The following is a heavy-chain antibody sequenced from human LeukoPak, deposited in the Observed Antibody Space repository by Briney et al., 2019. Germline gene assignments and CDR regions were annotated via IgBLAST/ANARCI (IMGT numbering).Heavy chain of an antibody. CDR2: IKQDGSEK. J-gene: IGHJ4*02. V-gene: IGHV3-7*01. CDR1: GFTFSSYW. Sequence: QSGGSLRLSCAASGFTFSSYWMSWVRQAPGKGLKWVANIKQDGSEKYYVDSVKGRFTISRDNAKNSLYLQMNSLRAEDTAVYYCARDQFAYDFWSGYYFDYWGQGTLVTVSS. CDR3: ARDQFAYDFWSGYYFDY. D-gene: IGHD3-3*01.